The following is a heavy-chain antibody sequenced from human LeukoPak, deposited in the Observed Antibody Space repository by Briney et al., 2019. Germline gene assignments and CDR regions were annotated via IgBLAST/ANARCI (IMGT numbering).Heavy chain of an antibody. CDR3: AREFSGYIDF. CDR2: ISSSSGTI. V-gene: IGHV3-48*02. Sequence: GGSLRLSCAASGFTFSSYSMNWVRQAPGKGLEWVSYISSSSGTIYYADSAKGRFTISRDNAKSSLYLQMNSLRDEDTAVYYCAREFSGYIDFWGQGTLVTVSS. D-gene: IGHD1-26*01. J-gene: IGHJ4*02. CDR1: GFTFSSYS.